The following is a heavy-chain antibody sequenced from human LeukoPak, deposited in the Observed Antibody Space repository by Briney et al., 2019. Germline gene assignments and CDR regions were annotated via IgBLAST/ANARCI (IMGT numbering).Heavy chain of an antibody. Sequence: GGSLRLSCAASGFTFDDYGMSWVRQAPGKGLELVSGINWNGGSTGYADSVKGRFTISRDNAKNSLYLQMNSLRAEDTALYYCARELATYYYGSGTDWGQGTLVTVSS. CDR2: INWNGGST. CDR3: ARELATYYYGSGTD. D-gene: IGHD3-10*01. V-gene: IGHV3-20*04. CDR1: GFTFDDYG. J-gene: IGHJ4*02.